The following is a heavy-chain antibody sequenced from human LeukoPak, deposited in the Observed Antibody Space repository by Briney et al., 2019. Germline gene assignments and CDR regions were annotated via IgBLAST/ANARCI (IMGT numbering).Heavy chain of an antibody. D-gene: IGHD1-26*01. CDR2: ISAYNGNT. Sequence: ASVTVSCKASGYTITNYGLSWVRQAPGQGLEWVGWISAYNGNTNYGQKVQRRVTVTTDTSTNTAYMELRSLRSDDTAVYYCARATSVGATWDFDYWGQGTLVTVSS. CDR1: GYTITNYG. J-gene: IGHJ4*02. V-gene: IGHV1-18*01. CDR3: ARATSVGATWDFDY.